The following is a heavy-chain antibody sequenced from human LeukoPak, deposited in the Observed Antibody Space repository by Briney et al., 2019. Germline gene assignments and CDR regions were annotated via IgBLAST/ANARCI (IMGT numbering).Heavy chain of an antibody. CDR1: GRSISSSSYY. CDR3: ARAPNGGGGEKFDY. Sequence: SETLSLTCSLSGRSISSSSYYWGWIRQPPGKGLEWIGSIYYSGSTYYNPSLKSRVTISVDTSKNQFSLKLSSVTAADTAVYYCARAPNGGGGEKFDYWGQGTLVTVSS. V-gene: IGHV4-39*01. J-gene: IGHJ4*02. CDR2: IYYSGST. D-gene: IGHD7-27*01.